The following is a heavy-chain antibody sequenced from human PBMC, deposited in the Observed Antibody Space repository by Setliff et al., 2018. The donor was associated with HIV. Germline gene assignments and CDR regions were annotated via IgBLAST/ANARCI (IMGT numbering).Heavy chain of an antibody. CDR2: INPSGGST. CDR1: GGTFSSYA. D-gene: IGHD3-3*01. J-gene: IGHJ3*02. Sequence: ASVKVSCKASGGTFSSYAISWVRQAPGQGLEWMGGINPSGGSTSYAQKFQGRVTMTRGTSTGTVYMELRSLRSDDTAMYFCARESRNDFWSGYYRTFDIWGQGTMVTV. V-gene: IGHV1-46*01. CDR3: ARESRNDFWSGYYRTFDI.